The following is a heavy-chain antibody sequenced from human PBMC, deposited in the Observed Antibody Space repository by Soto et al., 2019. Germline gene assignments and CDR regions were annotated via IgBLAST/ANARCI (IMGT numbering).Heavy chain of an antibody. CDR2: TYYRSKWYN. V-gene: IGHV6-1*01. CDR1: GDSVSSNSAA. Sequence: PSQTLSLTCAISGDSVSSNSAAWNWIRQSPSRGLEWLGRTYYRSKWYNDYAVSVKSRITINPDTSKNQFSLQLNSVTPEDTAVYYCAMMYYYDSSGYPKGNDYWGQGTLVTVSS. J-gene: IGHJ4*02. CDR3: AMMYYYDSSGYPKGNDY. D-gene: IGHD3-22*01.